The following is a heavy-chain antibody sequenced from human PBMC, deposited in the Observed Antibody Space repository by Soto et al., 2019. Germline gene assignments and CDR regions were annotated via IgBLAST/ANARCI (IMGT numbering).Heavy chain of an antibody. CDR2: IYYSGST. V-gene: IGHV4-39*01. D-gene: IGHD6-6*01. CDR3: ARTDSECSSPGYYYYGMDV. CDR1: GGSISSSSYY. Sequence: PSETLSLTCTVSGGSISSSSYYWGWIRQPPGKGLEWIGSIYYSGSTYYNPSLKSRVTISVDTSKNQFSLKLSSVTAADTAVYYCARTDSECSSPGYYYYGMDVWGQGTTVTVSS. J-gene: IGHJ6*02.